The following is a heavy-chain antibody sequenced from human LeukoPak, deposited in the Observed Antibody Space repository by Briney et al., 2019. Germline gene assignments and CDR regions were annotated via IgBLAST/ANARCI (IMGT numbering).Heavy chain of an antibody. CDR2: SSYSWIT. CDR1: GPPVSRSRYW. J-gene: IGHJ4*02. V-gene: IGHV4-39*07. D-gene: IGHD5-18*01. CDR3: AGQDAVVVPLHSAFFDS. Sequence: SETLSLICTLSGPPVSRSRYWWGWVRQAPGKGLEWIELSSYSWITFYNPSLRGRVFISLQTSANQCSLTLTSVTAADSAIYFCAGQDAVVVPLHSAFFDSWGRGLLVTVSS.